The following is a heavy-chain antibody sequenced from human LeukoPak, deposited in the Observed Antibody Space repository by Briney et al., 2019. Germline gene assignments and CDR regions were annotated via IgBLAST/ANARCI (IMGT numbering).Heavy chain of an antibody. CDR2: IYYSGST. D-gene: IGHD5-12*01. CDR1: GGSISSSSYY. J-gene: IGHJ4*02. V-gene: IGHV4-39*01. CDR3: AGQYTGYDAFDY. Sequence: SETPSLTCTVSGGSISSSSYYWGWIRQPPGKGLEWIGSIYYSGSTYYNPSLKSRVTISVDTSKNQFSLKLSSVTAADTAVYYCAGQYTGYDAFDYWGQGTLVTVSS.